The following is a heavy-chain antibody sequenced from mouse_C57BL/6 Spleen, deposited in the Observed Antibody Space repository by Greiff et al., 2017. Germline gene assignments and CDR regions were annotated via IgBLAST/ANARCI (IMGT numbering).Heavy chain of an antibody. V-gene: IGHV3-6*01. CDR2: ISYDGSN. Sequence: EVKLQESGPGLVNPSQSLSLTCSVTGYSITSGYYWNWIRQFPGNKLEWMGYISYDGSNNYNPSLKNRSSITRDTSKNQFFLKLNSVTTEDTATYYCAHNYYGSSYWYFDVWGTGTTVTVSS. J-gene: IGHJ1*03. D-gene: IGHD1-1*01. CDR3: AHNYYGSSYWYFDV. CDR1: GYSITSGYY.